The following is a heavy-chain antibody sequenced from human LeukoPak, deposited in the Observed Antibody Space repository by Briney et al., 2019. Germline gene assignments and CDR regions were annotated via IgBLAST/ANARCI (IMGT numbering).Heavy chain of an antibody. D-gene: IGHD5-18*01. CDR2: IYYSGST. V-gene: IGHV4-59*08. CDR1: GGSISSYY. J-gene: IGHJ6*03. CDR3: ARGGGYSYGYPSYYYYMDV. Sequence: SETLSLTCTVSGGSISSYYWSWIRQPPGKGLEWIGYIYYSGSTNYNPSLKSRVTISVDTSKNQFSLKLSSVTAADTAVYYCARGGGYSYGYPSYYYYMDVWGKGTTVTISS.